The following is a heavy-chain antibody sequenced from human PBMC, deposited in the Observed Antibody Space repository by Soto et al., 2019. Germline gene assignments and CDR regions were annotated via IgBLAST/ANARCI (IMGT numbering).Heavy chain of an antibody. J-gene: IGHJ6*02. V-gene: IGHV6-1*01. D-gene: IGHD2-2*02. CDR2: TYYRSKWYN. CDR1: AHSVSSNSAA. Sequence: PSQTLSLTWAISAHSVSSNSAAWNWIRQSPSRGLEWLGGTYYRSKWYNDYAVSVKSRITINPDTSKNQFSLQLNSVTPEDTAVYYCAREEVQFCSSTSCYMSYYYGMDVWGQGTTVTVSS. CDR3: AREEVQFCSSTSCYMSYYYGMDV.